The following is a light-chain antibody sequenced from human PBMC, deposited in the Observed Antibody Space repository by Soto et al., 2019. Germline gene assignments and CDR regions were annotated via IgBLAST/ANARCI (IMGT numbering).Light chain of an antibody. CDR2: GAS. J-gene: IGKJ5*01. Sequence: EMVMTQSPATLSVSPGGRATLSCRASESVSNHLAWYQQKPGQAPRLLIYGASTRATGIPARFSGSGSGTEFTLTISSLQSEDFAVYYCQQYNNWPPITFGQGTRLEIK. CDR3: QQYNNWPPIT. CDR1: ESVSNH. V-gene: IGKV3-15*01.